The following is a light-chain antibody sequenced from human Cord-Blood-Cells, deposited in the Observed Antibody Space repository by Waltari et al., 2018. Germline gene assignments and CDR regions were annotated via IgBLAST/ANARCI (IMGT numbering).Light chain of an antibody. J-gene: IGLJ2*01. CDR1: SSNIGSNY. Sequence: QSVLTQPPSASGTPGQRVTISCSGSSSNIGSNYVYWYQQLPGTAPKLLIYRNNQRPSGVPDRFSGSKSGTSASLTISGLQAEDEADYYCSSFKVFGGGTKLTVL. CDR3: SSFKV. CDR2: RNN. V-gene: IGLV1-47*01.